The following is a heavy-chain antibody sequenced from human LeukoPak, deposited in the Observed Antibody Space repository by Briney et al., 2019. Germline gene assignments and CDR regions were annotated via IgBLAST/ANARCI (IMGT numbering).Heavy chain of an antibody. CDR1: GGSISSYY. J-gene: IGHJ4*02. V-gene: IGHV4-59*01. CDR3: GWGGGHTDY. Sequence: SETLSLTCTVSGGSISSYYWSWIRQPPGKGLEWIGYIYYSGSTNYNLSLKSRVTISVDTSKNQFSLKLSSVTAADTAFYYCGWGGGHTDYWGQGTLVTVSS. D-gene: IGHD3-16*01. CDR2: IYYSGST.